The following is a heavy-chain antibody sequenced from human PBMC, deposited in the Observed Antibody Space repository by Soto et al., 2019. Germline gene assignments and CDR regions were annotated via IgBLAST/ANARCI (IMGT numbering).Heavy chain of an antibody. CDR2: MNPNSGNT. V-gene: IGHV1-8*01. CDR3: AGGICSGDSCYFSMDFDI. D-gene: IGHD2-15*01. CDR1: GYTFTSYD. J-gene: IGHJ3*02. Sequence: ASVKVSCKASGYTFTSYDINWVRQATGQGLEWMGWMNPNSGNTGYAQKFQGRGTMTRNTSISTAYMELSSLRSEDTAVYYCAGGICSGDSCYFSMDFDIWGQGTMVTVSS.